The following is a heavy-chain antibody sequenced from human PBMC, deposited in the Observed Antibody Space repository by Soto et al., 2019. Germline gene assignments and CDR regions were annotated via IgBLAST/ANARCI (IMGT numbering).Heavy chain of an antibody. CDR3: AADATAWQQMVPSDY. CDR1: GYTFTSYG. Sequence: SVKVSCKASGYTFTSYGISWVRQAPGQGLEWIGWIAVGSGYTNYAQRFQDRVTLTRDMSTATTYMELSRLTSEDTAIYYCAADATAWQQMVPSDYWGQGTLVTVSS. D-gene: IGHD2-8*01. V-gene: IGHV1-58*02. CDR2: IAVGSGYT. J-gene: IGHJ4*02.